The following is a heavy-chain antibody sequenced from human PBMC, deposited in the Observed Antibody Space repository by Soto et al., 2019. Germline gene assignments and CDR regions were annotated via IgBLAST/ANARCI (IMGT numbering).Heavy chain of an antibody. CDR3: ARGDYVWGSPLSQSPHY. CDR2: MNAGSFNT. D-gene: IGHD3-16*01. J-gene: IGHJ4*02. V-gene: IGHV1-3*01. Sequence: ASGKVSCKASGYTFTSYAIHLVRQALVQSLEWMGWMNAGSFNTKYSQKFQGRVTMAMYTCAIACCMELISLGSEYTAVYYCARGDYVWGSPLSQSPHYWGQGTLVTVSS. CDR1: GYTFTSYA.